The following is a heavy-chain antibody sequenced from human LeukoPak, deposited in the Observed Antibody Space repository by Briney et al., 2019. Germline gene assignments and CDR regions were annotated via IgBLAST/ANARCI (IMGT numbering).Heavy chain of an antibody. Sequence: SETLSLTCAVSGGSISSNNWWSWVRQPPGKGLEWIGEVYHSGSTSYNPSLKSRITILVDKSMNQFSLKLSSVTAADTAVYYCAGEDYWGQGTLVTVSS. J-gene: IGHJ4*02. V-gene: IGHV4-4*02. CDR2: VYHSGST. CDR1: GGSISSNNW. CDR3: AGEDY.